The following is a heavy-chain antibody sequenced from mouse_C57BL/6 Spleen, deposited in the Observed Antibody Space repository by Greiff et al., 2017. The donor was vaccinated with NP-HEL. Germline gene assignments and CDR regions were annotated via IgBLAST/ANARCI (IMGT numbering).Heavy chain of an antibody. V-gene: IGHV14-1*01. CDR1: GFNIKDYY. Sequence: VHVKQSGAELVRPGASVKLSCTASGFNIKDYYMHWVKQRPEQGLEWIGRIDPEDGDTEYAPKFQGKATMTADTSSNTAYLQLSSLTSEDTAVYYCTGTGTVDYWGQGTTLTVSS. J-gene: IGHJ2*01. D-gene: IGHD4-1*01. CDR3: TGTGTVDY. CDR2: IDPEDGDT.